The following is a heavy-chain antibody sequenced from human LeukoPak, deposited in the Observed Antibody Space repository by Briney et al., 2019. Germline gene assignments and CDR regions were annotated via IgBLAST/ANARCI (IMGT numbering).Heavy chain of an antibody. CDR3: ARSTEQSLLLGY. D-gene: IGHD6-19*01. CDR2: IIYDGNNK. J-gene: IGHJ4*02. Sequence: GSSLRLSCAASGFTFSDYAMHWVRQAPGKGLEWVAVIIYDGNNKYYTDSVKGRFTISRDNSQTTLYLQMNSLRVEDTAVYYCARSTEQSLLLGYWGQGTLVTVSS. CDR1: GFTFSDYA. V-gene: IGHV3-30-3*01.